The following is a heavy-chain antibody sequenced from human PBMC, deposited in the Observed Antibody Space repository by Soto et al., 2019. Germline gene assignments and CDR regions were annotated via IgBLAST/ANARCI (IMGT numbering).Heavy chain of an antibody. CDR2: IYYSGST. J-gene: IGHJ3*02. Sequence: SETLSLTCTVSGGSIGSYYWSWIRQPPGKGLEWIGYIYYSGSTNYNPSLKSRVTISVDTSKNQFSLKLSSVTAADTAVYYCARVGYYDSSGMGAFDIWGQGTMVTVSS. D-gene: IGHD3-22*01. CDR1: GGSIGSYY. CDR3: ARVGYYDSSGMGAFDI. V-gene: IGHV4-59*01.